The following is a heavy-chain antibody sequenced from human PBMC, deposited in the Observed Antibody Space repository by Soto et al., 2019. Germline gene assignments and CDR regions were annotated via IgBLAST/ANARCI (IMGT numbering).Heavy chain of an antibody. CDR2: IWYDGSNK. J-gene: IGHJ6*02. CDR1: GFTFSSYG. CDR3: ARDGYCISTSCPSPYYGMDV. D-gene: IGHD2-2*01. V-gene: IGHV3-33*01. Sequence: QVQLVESGGGVVQPGRSLRLSCAASGFTFSSYGMHWVRQAPGKGLEWVAVIWYDGSNKYYADSVKGRFTISRDNSKNTXYXXMNSLRAEDTAVYYCARDGYCISTSCPSPYYGMDVWGQGTTVTVSS.